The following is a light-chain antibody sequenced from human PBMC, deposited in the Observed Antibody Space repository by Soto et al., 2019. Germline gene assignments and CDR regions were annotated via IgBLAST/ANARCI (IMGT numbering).Light chain of an antibody. V-gene: IGLV2-8*01. CDR3: SSYTSSSTYV. J-gene: IGLJ1*01. CDR2: EVT. CDR1: ASDVGVYNY. Sequence: QSVLTQPPSASGSLGQSVTISCTGTASDVGVYNYVSWYQQHPGKAPKLMIYEVTKRPSGVPDRFSGSKSGNTASLTVSGLQAEDEADYYCSSYTSSSTYVFGTGTKATVL.